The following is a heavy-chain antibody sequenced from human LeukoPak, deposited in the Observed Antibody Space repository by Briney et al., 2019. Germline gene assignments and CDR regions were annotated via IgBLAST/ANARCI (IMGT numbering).Heavy chain of an antibody. J-gene: IGHJ4*02. CDR2: INQAGSEK. V-gene: IGHV3-7*01. CDR3: ARDEK. Sequence: GRSLRLSCAASGITFSNACMSWVRQAPGKGLEWVANINQAGSEKYYVDSVKGRFTISRDNAKNSLYLQMNSLRAEDTALYYCARDEKWGQGTLVTVSS. CDR1: GITFSNAC.